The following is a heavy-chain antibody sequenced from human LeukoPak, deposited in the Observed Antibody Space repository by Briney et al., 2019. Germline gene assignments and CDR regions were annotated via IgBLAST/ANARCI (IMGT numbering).Heavy chain of an antibody. CDR3: ARDRGVYSSGWKWGNFDY. V-gene: IGHV1-46*01. CDR1: GYTFTCYY. Sequence: GASVKVSCQASGYTFTCYYMHWVRQAPGQGLEWMGIINPSGGSTSYAQKFQGRVTMTRDMSTSTVYMELSSLRSEDTAVYYCARDRGVYSSGWKWGNFDYWGQGTLVTVSS. CDR2: INPSGGST. J-gene: IGHJ4*02. D-gene: IGHD6-19*01.